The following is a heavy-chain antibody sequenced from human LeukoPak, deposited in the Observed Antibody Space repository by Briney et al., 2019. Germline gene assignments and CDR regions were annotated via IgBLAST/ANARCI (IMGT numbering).Heavy chain of an antibody. CDR1: GGTFSSHA. Sequence: SVKVSCKASGGTFSSHAISWVRQAPGQGLEWMGGIIPIFGTANYAQKFQGRVTITADESTSTAYMELSSLRSEDTAVYYCARDRYDILTGYYRTGEFDYWGQGTLVTVSS. J-gene: IGHJ4*02. CDR3: ARDRYDILTGYYRTGEFDY. D-gene: IGHD3-9*01. V-gene: IGHV1-69*13. CDR2: IIPIFGTA.